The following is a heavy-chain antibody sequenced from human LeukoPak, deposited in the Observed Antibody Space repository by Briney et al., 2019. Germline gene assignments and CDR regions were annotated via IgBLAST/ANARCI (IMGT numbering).Heavy chain of an antibody. J-gene: IGHJ2*01. V-gene: IGHV3-7*04. CDR1: GFTFSTYW. CDR2: IKQNGSEK. D-gene: IGHD6-19*01. Sequence: PGGSLRLSCAASGFTFSTYWMSWVRQAPGKGLEWVANIKQNGSEKYYVDSVKGRFTISRDNAKNSLYLQMNSLRAEDTAVYYCARSAGSGAVAPRYFDLWGRGTLVTVPS. CDR3: ARSAGSGAVAPRYFDL.